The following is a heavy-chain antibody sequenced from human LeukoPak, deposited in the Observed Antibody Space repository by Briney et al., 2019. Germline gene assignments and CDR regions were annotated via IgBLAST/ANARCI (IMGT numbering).Heavy chain of an antibody. CDR1: GFTITNHW. V-gene: IGHV3-74*03. CDR2: IKSDERSA. CDR3: ATVFKGSSLQDY. D-gene: IGHD1-26*01. J-gene: IGHJ4*02. Sequence: GGSLRLSCEVSGFTITNHWMYWVRQAPGRGLVWVSRIKSDERSAAYADSVKGRFTISRDNAKNTLYLQMNSLRAEDKAVYYCATVFKGSSLQDYWGQGTLVTVSS.